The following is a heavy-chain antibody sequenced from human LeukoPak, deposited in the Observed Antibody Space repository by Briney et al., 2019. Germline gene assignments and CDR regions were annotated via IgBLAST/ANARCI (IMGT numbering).Heavy chain of an antibody. CDR1: GITFSSYG. V-gene: IGHV3-30*18. D-gene: IGHD3-10*01. Sequence: PGGSLRLSCAASGITFSSYGMSWVRQAPGKGLEWVAVISYAGSNKYYADSVKGRFTISRDNSKNTLYLQMNSLRPEDTAVYYCAKGKDYYLDYWGQGTLVTVSS. CDR3: AKGKDYYLDY. J-gene: IGHJ4*02. CDR2: ISYAGSNK.